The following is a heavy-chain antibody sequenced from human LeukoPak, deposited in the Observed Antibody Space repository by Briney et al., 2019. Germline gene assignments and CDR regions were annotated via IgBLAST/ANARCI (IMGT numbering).Heavy chain of an antibody. CDR3: ARDAYYGSGKFDY. CDR1: GFTFSSYG. D-gene: IGHD3-10*01. Sequence: GRSLRLSCAASGFTFSSYGMHWVRQAPGKGLERVAVIWYDGSNKYYADSVKGRFTIPRDNSKNTLYLQMNSLRAEDTAVYYCARDAYYGSGKFDYWGQGTLVTVSS. J-gene: IGHJ4*02. CDR2: IWYDGSNK. V-gene: IGHV3-33*01.